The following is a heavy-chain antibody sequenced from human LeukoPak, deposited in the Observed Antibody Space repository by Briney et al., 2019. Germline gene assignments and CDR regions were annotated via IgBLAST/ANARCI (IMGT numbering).Heavy chain of an antibody. D-gene: IGHD2-2*01. V-gene: IGHV3-30-3*01. CDR3: ARDVYCSSTSCPTTFDY. CDR2: ISYDGSNK. Sequence: GGSLRLSCAASGFTFSSYAMHWVRQAPGKGLEWVEVISYDGSNKYYADSVKGRFTISRDNSKNTLYLQMNSLRAEDTAVYYCARDVYCSSTSCPTTFDYWGQGTLVTVSS. J-gene: IGHJ4*02. CDR1: GFTFSSYA.